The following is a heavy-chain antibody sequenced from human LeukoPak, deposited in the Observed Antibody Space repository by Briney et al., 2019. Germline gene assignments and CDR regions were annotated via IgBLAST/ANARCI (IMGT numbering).Heavy chain of an antibody. J-gene: IGHJ4*02. Sequence: SETLSLTCTESGDSISNYYWSWIRQPPGKGLEWIGYIHYSGSTKYKSSLKSRVTISVDTSKNQFSLKLNSVTAADTAVYYCARGKEVITMLRGLKPGYYFDYWGQGTLVTVSS. CDR3: ARGKEVITMLRGLKPGYYFDY. V-gene: IGHV4-59*01. D-gene: IGHD3-10*01. CDR1: GDSISNYY. CDR2: IHYSGST.